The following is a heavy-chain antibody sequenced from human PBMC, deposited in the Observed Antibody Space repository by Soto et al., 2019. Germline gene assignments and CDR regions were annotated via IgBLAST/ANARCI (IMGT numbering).Heavy chain of an antibody. CDR2: IYYSGST. J-gene: IGHJ4*02. CDR1: GGSISSSSYY. Sequence: QLQLQESGPGLVKPSETLSLTCTVSGGSISSSSYYWGWIRQPPGKGLEWIGSIYYSGSTYYNPSLTSRVTISVDTSKNQFSLQLSSVTAADTAVYYCARQSLGYCSSTSCSPFDYWGQGTLVTVSS. CDR3: ARQSLGYCSSTSCSPFDY. D-gene: IGHD2-2*01. V-gene: IGHV4-39*01.